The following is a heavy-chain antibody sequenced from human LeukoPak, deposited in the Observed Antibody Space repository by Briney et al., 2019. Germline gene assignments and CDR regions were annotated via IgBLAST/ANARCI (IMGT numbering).Heavy chain of an antibody. J-gene: IGHJ4*02. D-gene: IGHD2-15*01. CDR3: ARGICSAGSCHGEYYFDY. Sequence: GASLKISCKGSGYVFSNYWIGWGRRMPGKGREWMGIIFPGDSDTRYSPSFEGRVTISADKSINTAHLQWSSLKASDSGVYYCARGICSAGSCHGEYYFDYWGQGTLVTVAS. CDR1: GYVFSNYW. V-gene: IGHV5-51*01. CDR2: IFPGDSDT.